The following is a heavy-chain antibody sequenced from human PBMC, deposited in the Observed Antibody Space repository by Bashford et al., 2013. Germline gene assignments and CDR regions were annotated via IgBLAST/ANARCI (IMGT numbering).Heavy chain of an antibody. CDR3: THSWLVASGF. V-gene: IGHV3-15*01. J-gene: IGHJ4*02. CDR1: GFTCSNVW. Sequence: GGSLRLSCVASGFTCSNVWMSWVRQGSREGAGVGLAVLKSQSYCGAIDYAAPVKGRFTISRDDSKNTLYLQMNSLKTEDTAMYYCTHSWLVASGFWGQGTLVTVSS. CDR2: LKSQSYCGAI. D-gene: IGHD6-19*01.